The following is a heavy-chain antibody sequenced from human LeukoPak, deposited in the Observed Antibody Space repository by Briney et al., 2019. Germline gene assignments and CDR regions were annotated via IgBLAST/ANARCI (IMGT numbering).Heavy chain of an antibody. CDR3: ATQKRNSSGWYGDY. CDR2: IYYSGTT. J-gene: IGHJ4*02. CDR1: GGSISSGDYY. D-gene: IGHD6-19*01. V-gene: IGHV4-30-4*08. Sequence: NPSQTLSLTCTVPGGSISSGDYYWSWIRQPPGKGLEWLGYIYYSGTTYYNPSLKSRITISIDTSKSQFSLKQSSGTAAEAAVYYCATQKRNSSGWYGDYWGQGTLVTVSS.